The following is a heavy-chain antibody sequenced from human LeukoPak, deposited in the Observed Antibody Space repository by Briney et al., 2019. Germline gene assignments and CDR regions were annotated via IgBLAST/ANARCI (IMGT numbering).Heavy chain of an antibody. CDR3: TTELGLFSYDILTGYFVGGY. V-gene: IGHV3-15*01. CDR2: IKSKTDGGTT. CDR1: GFTFSNAW. D-gene: IGHD3-9*01. Sequence: SGGSLRLSFAASGFTFSNAWMSWVRQAPGKGLEWVGRIKSKTDGGTTDYAAPVKGRFTISRDDSKNTLYLQMNSLKTEDTAVYYCTTELGLFSYDILTGYFVGGYWGRGTLVTVSS. J-gene: IGHJ4*02.